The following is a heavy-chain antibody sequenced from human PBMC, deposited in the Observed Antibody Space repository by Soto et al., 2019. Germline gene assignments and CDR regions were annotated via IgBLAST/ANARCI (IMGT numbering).Heavy chain of an antibody. CDR1: GFTFSSYG. V-gene: IGHV3-30*18. J-gene: IGHJ1*01. CDR2: ISYDGSNK. Sequence: QVQLVESGGGVVQPGRSLRLSCAASGFTFSSYGMHWVRQAPGKGLEWVAVISYDGSNKYYADSVKGRFTISRDNSKNTLYLQMNSLRAEDTAVYYCAKDPYSSSWYPAEYFQHWGQGTLVTVSS. D-gene: IGHD6-13*01. CDR3: AKDPYSSSWYPAEYFQH.